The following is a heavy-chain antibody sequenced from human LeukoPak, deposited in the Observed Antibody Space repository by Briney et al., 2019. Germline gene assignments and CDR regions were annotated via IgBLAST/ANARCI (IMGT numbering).Heavy chain of an antibody. Sequence: ASVKVSCKASGYTFTGYYMHWVRQAPGQGLEWMGWINPNSGGTNYAQKFQGRVTMTRDTSISTAYMELSRLRSDDTAVYYCARDRTSSYWGQGIYCTNGVCYYTNWFDPWGQEPWSPSPQ. CDR1: GYTFTGYY. CDR2: INPNSGGT. V-gene: IGHV1-2*02. J-gene: IGHJ5*02. D-gene: IGHD2-8*01. CDR3: ARDRTSSYWGQGIYCTNGVCYYTNWFDP.